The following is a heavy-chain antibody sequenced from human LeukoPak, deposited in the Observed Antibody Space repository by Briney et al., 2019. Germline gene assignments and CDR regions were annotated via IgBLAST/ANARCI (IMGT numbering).Heavy chain of an antibody. Sequence: SETLSLTCSVSGYSISSGFYWGWIRQPPGKGLEWIGSIFHSGSTYYNPSLKSRVTISVGTSKNQFSLNLSSVTAADTAVYYCARAPGVRGVIQYYYYYYMDVWGKGTTVTISS. D-gene: IGHD3-10*01. CDR3: ARAPGVRGVIQYYYYYYMDV. CDR1: GYSISSGFY. V-gene: IGHV4-38-2*02. CDR2: IFHSGST. J-gene: IGHJ6*03.